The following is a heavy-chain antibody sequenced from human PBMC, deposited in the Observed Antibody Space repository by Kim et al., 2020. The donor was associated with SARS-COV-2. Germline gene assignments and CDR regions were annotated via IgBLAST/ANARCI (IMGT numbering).Heavy chain of an antibody. CDR3: AKDLKAYSSSSGYYYYYGMDV. CDR1: GFTFSSYG. Sequence: GGSLRLSCAASGFTFSSYGMHWVRQAPGKGLEWVAVIWYDGSNKYYADSVKGRFTISRDNSKNTLYLQMNSLRAEDTAVYYCAKDLKAYSSSSGYYYYYGMDVWGQGTTVTVSS. CDR2: IWYDGSNK. D-gene: IGHD6-6*01. V-gene: IGHV3-33*06. J-gene: IGHJ6*02.